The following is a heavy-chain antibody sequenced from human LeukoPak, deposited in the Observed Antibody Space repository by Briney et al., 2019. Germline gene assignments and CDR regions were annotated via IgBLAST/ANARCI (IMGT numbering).Heavy chain of an antibody. J-gene: IGHJ4*02. CDR1: GGSISSYY. CDR3: ARGASKYSSGWYGGGDYFDY. CDR2: IYYSGST. Sequence: SETLSLTCTVSGGSISSYYWSWIRQPPGKGLEWIGYIYYSGSTNYNPSLKSRVTISVDTSKNQFSLKLTSVTAADTAVYYCARGASKYSSGWYGGGDYFDYWGQGTLVTVSS. V-gene: IGHV4-59*08. D-gene: IGHD6-19*01.